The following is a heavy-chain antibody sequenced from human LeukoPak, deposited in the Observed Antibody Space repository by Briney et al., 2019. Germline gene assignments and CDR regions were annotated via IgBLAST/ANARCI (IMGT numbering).Heavy chain of an antibody. CDR3: TRDALYGDPSYYYMDV. CDR1: GFTFNGFW. V-gene: IGHV3-7*01. CDR2: IKQDGSDI. D-gene: IGHD4-17*01. Sequence: GGSLRLSCAASGFTFNGFWMSWVRQAPGKGLERVANIKQDGSDIYYLGSVRGRFTISRDNAMNSLYLQMNSLRAEDTAVYYCTRDALYGDPSYYYMDVWGKGTTVTVSS. J-gene: IGHJ6*03.